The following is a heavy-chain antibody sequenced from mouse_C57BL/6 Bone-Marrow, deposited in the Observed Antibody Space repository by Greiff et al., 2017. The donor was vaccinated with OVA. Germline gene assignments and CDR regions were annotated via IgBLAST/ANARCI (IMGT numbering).Heavy chain of an antibody. J-gene: IGHJ4*01. CDR3: ARERVWYPYAMDY. D-gene: IGHD2-10*02. CDR1: GYSITSGYY. CDR2: ISYDGSN. Sequence: VQLKQSGPGLVKPSQSLSLTCSVTGYSITSGYYWNWIRQFPGNKLEWMGYISYDGSNNYNPSLKNRISITRDTSKNQFFLKLNSVTTEDTATYYCARERVWYPYAMDYWGQGTSVTVSS. V-gene: IGHV3-6*01.